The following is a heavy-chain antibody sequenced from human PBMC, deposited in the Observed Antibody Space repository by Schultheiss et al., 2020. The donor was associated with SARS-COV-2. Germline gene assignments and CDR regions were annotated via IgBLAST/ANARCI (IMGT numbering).Heavy chain of an antibody. CDR1: GYSFGSYG. D-gene: IGHD6-19*01. CDR3: AKGSSGWHGYGLDA. V-gene: IGHV1-18*04. Sequence: ASVKVSCKASGYSFGSYGINWVKQAPGQGLEWMGWITAYNGHAEYSQNFQGRVTMTTDRSTSTAYMELRSLRSDDTAVYYCAKGSSGWHGYGLDAWGQGTTVTVSS. CDR2: ITAYNGHA. J-gene: IGHJ6*02.